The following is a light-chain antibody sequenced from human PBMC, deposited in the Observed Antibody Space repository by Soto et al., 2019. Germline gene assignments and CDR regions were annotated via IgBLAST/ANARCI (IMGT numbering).Light chain of an antibody. J-gene: IGLJ2*01. CDR2: DVT. CDR3: SAYTNANTLT. Sequence: QSALTQPRSVSGSPGQSVTISCTGTISDIEGYNYVSWYQHHPGKAPKLLISDVTKRPSWVPDRFSGSKSGSTASLTISELQAEDEAVYYCSAYTNANTLTFGGGTKVTVL. V-gene: IGLV2-11*01. CDR1: ISDIEGYNY.